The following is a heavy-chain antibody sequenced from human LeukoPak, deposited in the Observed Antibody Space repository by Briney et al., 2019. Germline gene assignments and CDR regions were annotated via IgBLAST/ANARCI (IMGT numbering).Heavy chain of an antibody. D-gene: IGHD3-10*01. Sequence: GGSLRLSCGASGFTFSSYEMNWVRQAPGKGLEWVSYISSSGSTIYYADYVKGRFTISRDNAKKSLYLQMNSLRAEDTAVYYCARCQRSGLERGVAFDYWGQGTLVTVAS. CDR3: ARCQRSGLERGVAFDY. CDR2: ISSSGSTI. J-gene: IGHJ4*02. V-gene: IGHV3-48*03. CDR1: GFTFSSYE.